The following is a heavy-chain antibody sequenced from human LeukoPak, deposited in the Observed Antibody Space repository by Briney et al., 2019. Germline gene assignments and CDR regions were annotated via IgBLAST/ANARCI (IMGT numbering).Heavy chain of an antibody. Sequence: GESLKISCKGSGYSFTTYWIGWVRQMPGKGLRWMGIIYPADSDARYSPSFQAHVTFSVDKSINTAYLQWGSLTASDTAMYYCARGYCAGGSCYAEYFQYWGQGTLLTVSS. V-gene: IGHV5-51*01. J-gene: IGHJ1*01. D-gene: IGHD2-15*01. CDR1: GYSFTTYW. CDR2: IYPADSDA. CDR3: ARGYCAGGSCYAEYFQY.